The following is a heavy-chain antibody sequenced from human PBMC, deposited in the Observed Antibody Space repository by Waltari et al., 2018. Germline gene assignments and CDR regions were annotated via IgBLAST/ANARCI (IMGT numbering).Heavy chain of an antibody. J-gene: IGHJ6*03. V-gene: IGHV3-23*03. Sequence: EVQLLESGGGLVQPGGSLRLSWVASGFTLSGYAMSWVREAPGKGRGWVAVCYSGGGSNYYADSVKGRFTVSRDNSKNTLYLQMNSLRAEAPAVYYFAKDSEKGAGLDYYYYMDVWGKGTTVTVSS. D-gene: IGHD1-26*01. CDR1: GFTLSGYA. CDR3: AKDSEKGAGLDYYYYMDV. CDR2: CYSGGGSN.